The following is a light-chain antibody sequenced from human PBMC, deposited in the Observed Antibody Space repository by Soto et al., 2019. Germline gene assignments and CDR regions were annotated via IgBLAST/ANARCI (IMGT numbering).Light chain of an antibody. J-gene: IGKJ1*01. Sequence: EIVVTQSQATLSVSPGRGATLPCRASQSVSSKLAWYQQKPGQAPRLIIYGASSRATGIPDRFSGSGSGTEFTLTISSLQPDDFATYYCQQYNSYSWTFGQGTKVDI. CDR2: GAS. CDR1: QSVSSK. V-gene: IGKV3D-15*01. CDR3: QQYNSYSWT.